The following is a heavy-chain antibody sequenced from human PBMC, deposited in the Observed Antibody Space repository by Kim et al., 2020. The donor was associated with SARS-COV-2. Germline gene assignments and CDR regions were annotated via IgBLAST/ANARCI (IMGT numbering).Heavy chain of an antibody. Sequence: GGSLRLSCAASGFTFSSYSMNWVRQAPGKGLEWVSYISSSSSTIYYADSVKGRFTISRDNAKNSLYLQMNSLRDEDTAVYYCARPYGADPYYYDSSGLDYYYSMDGWGKGTTVTVSS. D-gene: IGHD3-22*01. CDR2: ISSSSSTI. J-gene: IGHJ6*04. CDR3: ARPYGADPYYYDSSGLDYYYSMDG. CDR1: GFTFSSYS. V-gene: IGHV3-48*02.